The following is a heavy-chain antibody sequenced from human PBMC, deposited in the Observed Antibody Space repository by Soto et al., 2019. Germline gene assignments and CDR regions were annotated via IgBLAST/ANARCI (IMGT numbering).Heavy chain of an antibody. J-gene: IGHJ4*02. Sequence: QVQLVQSGAEVKKPGSSVKVSCKASGGTFSSYAISWVRQAPGQGLEWRGGIIPIFGTANYAQKFQGRVTITADESTSTAYMELSSLRSEDTAVYCCARAIGTTVTTTGGDYWGQGTLVTGSS. V-gene: IGHV1-69*01. CDR1: GGTFSSYA. D-gene: IGHD4-17*01. CDR3: ARAIGTTVTTTGGDY. CDR2: IIPIFGTA.